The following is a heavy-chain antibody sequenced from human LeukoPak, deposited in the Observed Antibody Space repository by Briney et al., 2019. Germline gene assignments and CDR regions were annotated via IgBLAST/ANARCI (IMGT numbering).Heavy chain of an antibody. CDR3: ARHEDGTYFDY. J-gene: IGHJ4*02. CDR2: IYPGDSDT. Sequence: GESLQISCQGSGYRFTSYWIGWVRPMPGKGLEWMGIIYPGDSDTRYSPSFQGQVTISADKSISTAYLQWSSLKASDTAMYYCARHEDGTYFDYWGQGTLVTVSS. D-gene: IGHD1-1*01. CDR1: GYRFTSYW. V-gene: IGHV5-51*01.